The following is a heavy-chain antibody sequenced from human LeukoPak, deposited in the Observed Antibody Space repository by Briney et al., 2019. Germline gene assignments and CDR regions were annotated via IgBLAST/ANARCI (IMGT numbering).Heavy chain of an antibody. D-gene: IGHD3-22*01. J-gene: IGHJ4*02. CDR1: GFTFSSYS. V-gene: IGHV3-15*01. CDR3: TTDYSYYYDSSGHALFDY. Sequence: GGSLRLSCAASGFTFSSYSMSWVRQAPGKGLEWVGRIKSKTDGGTTDYAAPVKGRFTISRDDSKNTLYLQMNSLKTEDTAVYYCTTDYSYYYDSSGHALFDYWGQGTLVTVSS. CDR2: IKSKTDGGTT.